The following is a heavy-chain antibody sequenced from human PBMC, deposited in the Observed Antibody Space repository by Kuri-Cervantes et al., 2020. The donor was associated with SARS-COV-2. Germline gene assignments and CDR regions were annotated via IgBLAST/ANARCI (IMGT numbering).Heavy chain of an antibody. V-gene: IGHV3-13*05. J-gene: IGHJ6*02. CDR3: ARVTLFLEWPHRHYGMDV. CDR2: IGTAGDP. D-gene: IGHD3-3*01. Sequence: GGSLRLSCAASGFTFSSYDMHWVRQATGKGLEWVSAIGTAGDPYYPGSVKGRFTISRENAKNSLYLQMNSLRAGDTAVYYCARVTLFLEWPHRHYGMDVWGQGTTVTVSS. CDR1: GFTFSSYD.